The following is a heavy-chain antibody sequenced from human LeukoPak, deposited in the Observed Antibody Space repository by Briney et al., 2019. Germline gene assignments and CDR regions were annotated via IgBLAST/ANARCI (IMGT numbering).Heavy chain of an antibody. CDR2: ISSSGSTI. J-gene: IGHJ4*02. D-gene: IGHD4-17*01. CDR1: GFTSSRYE. CDR3: AIYGQDYFDY. V-gene: IGHV3-48*03. Sequence: RGSLRLSRAASGFTSSRYEMNWVRHAPGKGLEWVSYISSSGSTIYYADSVKGRFTISRDNAKNPLYLQMNSLRAEDTAVYYCAIYGQDYFDYWGQGTLVTVSS.